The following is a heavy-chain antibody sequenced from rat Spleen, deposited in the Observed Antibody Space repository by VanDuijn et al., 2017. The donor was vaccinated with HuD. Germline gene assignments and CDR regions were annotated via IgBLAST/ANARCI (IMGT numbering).Heavy chain of an antibody. D-gene: IGHD1-11*01. V-gene: IGHV5-34*01. Sequence: EVQLVESDGGLVQPGRSLKLSCAASGFTFSNYGMSWIRQAPGKGLEWVAYISSNSGTIYYADTVKGRFTISRDNAKNTLYLQLSSLRSEDTALYYCARSYYGGYDWGQGVMVTVSS. CDR3: ARSYYGGYD. J-gene: IGHJ2*01. CDR1: GFTFSNYG. CDR2: ISSNSGTI.